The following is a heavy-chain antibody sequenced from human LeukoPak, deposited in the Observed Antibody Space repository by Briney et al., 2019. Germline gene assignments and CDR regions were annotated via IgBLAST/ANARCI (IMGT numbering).Heavy chain of an antibody. J-gene: IGHJ4*02. CDR3: ARRTQDSSGCHFHYFDE. D-gene: IGHD3-22*01. CDR2: LYYNGAT. Sequence: PSETLSLTCSVSGGSINRNTCYWDWVRQAPGKGLEWIGSLYYNGATYYNPSLKSRATISIDTSNNQFSLRLTSMTAVDTAVYYCARRTQDSSGCHFHYFDEWGQGTLVTVSS. CDR1: GGSINRNTCY. V-gene: IGHV4-39*01.